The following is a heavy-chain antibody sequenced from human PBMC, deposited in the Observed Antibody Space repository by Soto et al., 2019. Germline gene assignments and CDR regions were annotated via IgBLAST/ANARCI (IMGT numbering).Heavy chain of an antibody. J-gene: IGHJ6*02. CDR3: AREWSAAGHFYGMDV. CDR1: GYTFTSYD. V-gene: IGHV1-8*01. D-gene: IGHD6-13*01. CDR2: MNTNSDDT. Sequence: ASAKVSCKTSGYTFTSYDINWVRRAPGQGLEWVGWMNTNSDDTRSAQKFRGRLTLTRDKSMRAVYMKLSNLRPDDTAVYYCAREWSAAGHFYGMDVWGQGTTVTVSS.